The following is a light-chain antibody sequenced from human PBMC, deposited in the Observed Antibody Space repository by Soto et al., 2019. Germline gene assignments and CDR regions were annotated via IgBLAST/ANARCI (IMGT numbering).Light chain of an antibody. CDR2: GNS. J-gene: IGLJ3*02. Sequence: QSVLTQPPSVSGAPGQRVTISCTGSSSNIGSGYNVHWYQQLPGKAPKLLIYGNSNRRSGVPDRFSGSKSGTSASLAITGLQAEYEAYYYCHSYDSSLSGWVFGGGTKLTVL. V-gene: IGLV1-40*01. CDR1: SSNIGSGYN. CDR3: HSYDSSLSGWV.